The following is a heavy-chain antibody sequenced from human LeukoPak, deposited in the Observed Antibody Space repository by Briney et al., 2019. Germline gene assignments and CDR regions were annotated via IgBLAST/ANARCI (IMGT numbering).Heavy chain of an antibody. CDR1: GFSLSTSGMC. D-gene: IGHD6-13*01. J-gene: IGHJ4*02. CDR2: IDWDDDK. V-gene: IGHV2-70*01. CDR3: ARITYSSSWRYFDY. Sequence: SGPTLVNPTQTLTLTCTFSGFSLSTSGMCVSWIRQPPGKALEWLALIDWDDDKYYSTSLKTRLTISKDTSKNQVVLTMTNMDPADTATYYCARITYSSSWRYFDYWGQGTLVTVSS.